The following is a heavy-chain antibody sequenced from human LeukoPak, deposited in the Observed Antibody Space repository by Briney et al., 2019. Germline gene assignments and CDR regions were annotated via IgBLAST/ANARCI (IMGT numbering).Heavy chain of an antibody. J-gene: IGHJ5*02. V-gene: IGHV1-69*04. CDR1: GGTFSSYA. CDR2: IIPILGIA. Sequence: SVKVSCKASGGTFSSYAISWVRQAPGQGLEWMGRIIPILGIANYAQKFQGRVTITADKSTSTAYMELSSLRSEDTAVYYCARALRYCSGGSCYPAPFDPWGRGTLVTVSS. CDR3: ARALRYCSGGSCYPAPFDP. D-gene: IGHD2-15*01.